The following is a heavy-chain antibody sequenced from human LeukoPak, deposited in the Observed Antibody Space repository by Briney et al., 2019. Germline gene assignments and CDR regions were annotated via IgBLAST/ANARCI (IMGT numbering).Heavy chain of an antibody. D-gene: IGHD3-9*01. CDR2: INPNSGGT. V-gene: IGHV1-2*02. CDR1: GYTFTGYY. J-gene: IGHJ4*02. Sequence: ASVKVSCKTSGYTFTGYYMHWVRQAPGQGLEWMGWINPNSGGTNYAQEFQGRVTMTRDTSISTAYMELSRLRSDDTAVYYCARAYDILTGYYIHDYWGQGTLVTVSS. CDR3: ARAYDILTGYYIHDY.